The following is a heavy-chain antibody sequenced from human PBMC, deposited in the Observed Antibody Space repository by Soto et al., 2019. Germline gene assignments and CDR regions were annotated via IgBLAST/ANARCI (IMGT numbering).Heavy chain of an antibody. Sequence: RASVKVSCKASGGTFSSYAISWVRQAPGQGLEWMGGIIPIFGTANYAQKFQGRVTITADKSTSTAYMELSSLRSEDTAVYYCARDRVVVPAASKAYYYYYYGMDVWGQGTTVTVSS. CDR2: IIPIFGTA. CDR3: ARDRVVVPAASKAYYYYYYGMDV. CDR1: GGTFSSYA. D-gene: IGHD2-2*01. V-gene: IGHV1-69*06. J-gene: IGHJ6*02.